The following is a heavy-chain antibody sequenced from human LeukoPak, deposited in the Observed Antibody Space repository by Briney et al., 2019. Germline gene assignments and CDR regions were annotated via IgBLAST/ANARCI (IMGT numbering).Heavy chain of an antibody. Sequence: ASVKVSCKASGDTFTGYYMHWVRQAPGQGLEWMGRINPNSGGTNYAQKFQGRVTMTRDTSISTAYMELSRLRSDDTAVYYCAREGDYYDSSGYSYYFDYWGQGTLVTVCS. D-gene: IGHD3-22*01. V-gene: IGHV1-2*06. J-gene: IGHJ4*02. CDR2: INPNSGGT. CDR3: AREGDYYDSSGYSYYFDY. CDR1: GDTFTGYY.